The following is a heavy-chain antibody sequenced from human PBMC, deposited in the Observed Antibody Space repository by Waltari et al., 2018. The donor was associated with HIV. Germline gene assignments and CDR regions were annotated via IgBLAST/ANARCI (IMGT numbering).Heavy chain of an antibody. D-gene: IGHD3-16*01. Sequence: EVQLVESGGGLVQPGGSLRLSCAASGFTFSTYWMHWVRQVPGKGLVGVERIKSDGSSTSYADSVKGRFTVSRDNAKNTLYLQMNSLRPEDSAVYYCATPIMIAFGGDDFWGQGTLVTVSS. CDR2: IKSDGSST. J-gene: IGHJ4*02. V-gene: IGHV3-74*01. CDR1: GFTFSTYW. CDR3: ATPIMIAFGGDDF.